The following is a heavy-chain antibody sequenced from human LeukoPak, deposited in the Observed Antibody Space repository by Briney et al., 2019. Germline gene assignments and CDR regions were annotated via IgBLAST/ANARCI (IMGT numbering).Heavy chain of an antibody. CDR3: AKGGGYTGMDWFDP. J-gene: IGHJ5*02. CDR1: GFTVSSNY. D-gene: IGHD3-16*02. CDR2: VYSGGST. V-gene: IGHV3-53*01. Sequence: GGSLRLSCAASGFTVSSNYMSWVRQAPGKGLEWVSVVYSGGSTYYADSVKGRFTISRDNSKNTLYLQMNSLRAEDTAVYYCAKGGGYTGMDWFDPWGQGTLVTVSS.